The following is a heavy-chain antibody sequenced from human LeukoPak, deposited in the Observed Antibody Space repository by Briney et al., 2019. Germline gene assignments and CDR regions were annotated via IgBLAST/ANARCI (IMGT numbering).Heavy chain of an antibody. Sequence: PGGSLRLSCAASGFTFSSSAMTWVRQAPGKGLEWVSVISGSGSNTYYTDSVKGRFTISRDNSKSTLYLQMNSLRAEDTAVYYCAKDHRSSTWPFDYWGQGALVTVSS. V-gene: IGHV3-23*01. CDR2: ISGSGSNT. CDR3: AKDHRSSTWPFDY. J-gene: IGHJ4*02. CDR1: GFTFSSSA. D-gene: IGHD3-16*02.